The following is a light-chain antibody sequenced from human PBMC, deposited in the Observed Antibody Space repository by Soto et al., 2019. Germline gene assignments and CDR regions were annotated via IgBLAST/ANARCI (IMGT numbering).Light chain of an antibody. V-gene: IGLV3-21*02. CDR1: NIGTKS. CDR3: QVWDSSSEWV. Sequence: SYELTQPPSVSAAPGQRARITCGGNNIGTKSVHWYQQKPGQAPVLVVFNDSDRPSGIPERFSGSNSGDTATTATLTISRVEAGDEADYYCQVWDSSSEWVFGGGTQLTVL. J-gene: IGLJ3*02. CDR2: NDS.